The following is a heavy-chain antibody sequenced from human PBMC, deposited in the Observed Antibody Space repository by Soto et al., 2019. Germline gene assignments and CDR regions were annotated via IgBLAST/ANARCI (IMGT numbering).Heavy chain of an antibody. CDR1: GYRFTSYG. CDR3: AMVDVYVTPSPQDV. D-gene: IGHD3-16*01. J-gene: IGHJ6*02. V-gene: IGHV1-18*01. CDR2: INAYNGNT. Sequence: QVQLVQSGAEVKNPGASVKVSCKASGYRFTSYGIGWVRQAPGQGLEWMGWINAYNGNTNYAQNLQGRVSRTTDTATSTAYMELRSLRSNDTAVYYCAMVDVYVTPSPQDVWGQGTTVTVSS.